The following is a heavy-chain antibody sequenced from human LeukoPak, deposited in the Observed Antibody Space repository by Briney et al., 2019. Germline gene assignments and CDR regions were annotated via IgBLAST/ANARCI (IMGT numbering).Heavy chain of an antibody. D-gene: IGHD3-10*01. Sequence: SETLSPTCTVSGGSISSYFWTWIRQPPGKGLEWIGYIYYSGSTNYNPSLNSRVTISVDTSKNQSSLKVTSVTAADTAVYYCARTAGGSDWFDPWGQGTLVTVSS. J-gene: IGHJ5*02. V-gene: IGHV4-59*01. CDR2: IYYSGST. CDR1: GGSISSYF. CDR3: ARTAGGSDWFDP.